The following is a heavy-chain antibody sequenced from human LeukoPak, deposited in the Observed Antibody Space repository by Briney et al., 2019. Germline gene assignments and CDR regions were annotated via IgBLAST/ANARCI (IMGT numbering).Heavy chain of an antibody. Sequence: GSLRLSCAASGFTFSSHSMNWVRQAPGKGLEWVSYISSGGSTIYYADSVKGRFTISRDNAKNSLYLQMNGLRDEDTAVYYCVRDDAGTDHYYYGMDVWGQGTTVTVSS. CDR3: VRDDAGTDHYYYGMDV. CDR1: GFTFSSHS. CDR2: ISSGGSTI. J-gene: IGHJ6*02. V-gene: IGHV3-48*02. D-gene: IGHD1-14*01.